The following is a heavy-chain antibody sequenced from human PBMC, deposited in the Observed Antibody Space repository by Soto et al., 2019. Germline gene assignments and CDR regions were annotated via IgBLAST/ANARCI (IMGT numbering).Heavy chain of an antibody. CDR3: ASQKWPNAFDI. Sequence: LRLSCAASGITLSSFEMNWVRQAPGKGLEWISYISKSGGLKYYLDYADSVKGRFTISRDDAKNSVFLQMNSLRAEDTAVYYCASQKWPNAFDIWGQGTMVTVSS. D-gene: IGHD5-12*01. J-gene: IGHJ3*02. CDR2: ISKSGGLK. CDR1: GITLSSFE. V-gene: IGHV3-48*03.